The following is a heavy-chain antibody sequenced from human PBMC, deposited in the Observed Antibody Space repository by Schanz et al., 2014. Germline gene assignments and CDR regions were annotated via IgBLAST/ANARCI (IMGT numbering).Heavy chain of an antibody. D-gene: IGHD1-26*01. CDR2: IWSAGSRT. Sequence: QVQLVESGGGVVQRGGSLRLSCAASGFIFSNYGMHWVRQAPGKGQEWVAFIWSAGSRTYHAESVKGRFPISRDNSRNTIYLQMDSLRDEDTALYYCAKVVATGPTTGPFDPWGQGTLVTVSS. J-gene: IGHJ5*02. CDR3: AKVVATGPTTGPFDP. CDR1: GFIFSNYG. V-gene: IGHV3-30*02.